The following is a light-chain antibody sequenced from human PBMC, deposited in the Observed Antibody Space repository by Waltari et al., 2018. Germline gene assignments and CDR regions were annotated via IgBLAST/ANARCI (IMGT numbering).Light chain of an antibody. CDR2: DAS. J-gene: IGKJ1*01. Sequence: EIVLTQSPGTLSSSPGERVTLSCRASQSVTRTLAWYQQKPGQAPRLLIYDASTRATGIPDRFSGSGSGTAFSLTISRLEPEDFAVYYCQKYGTLPATFGQGTKVEIK. V-gene: IGKV3-20*01. CDR1: QSVTRT. CDR3: QKYGTLPAT.